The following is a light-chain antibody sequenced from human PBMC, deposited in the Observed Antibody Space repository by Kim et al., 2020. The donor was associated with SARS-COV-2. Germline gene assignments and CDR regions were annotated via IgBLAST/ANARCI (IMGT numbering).Light chain of an antibody. J-gene: IGLJ1*01. Sequence: SYELTQPPSVSVSPGQTASITCSGGKLGDKYACWYQQRPGQSPVLVIYQGSKRPSGIPERFSGSNSWNTATLSISGTQAMDEADYYCQAWDSSTSYVFGTGTKVTVL. CDR1: KLGDKY. V-gene: IGLV3-1*01. CDR3: QAWDSSTSYV. CDR2: QGS.